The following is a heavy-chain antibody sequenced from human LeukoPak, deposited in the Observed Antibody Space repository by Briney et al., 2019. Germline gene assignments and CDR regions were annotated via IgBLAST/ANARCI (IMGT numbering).Heavy chain of an antibody. J-gene: IGHJ4*02. V-gene: IGHV3-9*01. CDR2: ISWNSGSI. D-gene: IGHD3-22*01. Sequence: GGSLRLSCAASGFTFDDYAMHWVRQAPGKGLEWVSGISWNSGSIGYADSVKGRFTISRDNAKNSLYLQMNSLRAEDTALYYCAKDIRDSSGYYFYFDYWGQGTLVTVSS. CDR1: GFTFDDYA. CDR3: AKDIRDSSGYYFYFDY.